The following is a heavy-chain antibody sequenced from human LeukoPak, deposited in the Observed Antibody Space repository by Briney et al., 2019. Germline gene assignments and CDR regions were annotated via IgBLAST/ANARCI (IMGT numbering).Heavy chain of an antibody. J-gene: IGHJ5*02. CDR1: GFTFRDYY. CDR2: ISTSGSTK. V-gene: IGHV3-11*01. D-gene: IGHD3-22*01. Sequence: GGSLRLSCAASGFTFRDYYMNWIRQAPGKGLEWVSYISTSGSTKFYADSVKGRFTISRDNAKNSLYLQMNSLRAEDTAVYYCARDSGYYDSSGPNWFDPWGQGTLVTVSS. CDR3: ARDSGYYDSSGPNWFDP.